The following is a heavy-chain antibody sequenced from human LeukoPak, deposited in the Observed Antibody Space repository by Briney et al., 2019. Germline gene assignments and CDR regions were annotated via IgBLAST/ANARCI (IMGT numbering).Heavy chain of an antibody. Sequence: SETLSLTCVVYGGSFSGYYWSWIRQPPGKGLEWIGEINHSGSTKYNPSLKSRVTISVDTSKNQFSLKLSSVTAADRAVYYCARRVGRYFGERAYYYNYMDVWDKGTTVTTSS. V-gene: IGHV4-34*01. J-gene: IGHJ6*03. CDR2: INHSGST. D-gene: IGHD3-10*01. CDR1: GGSFSGYY. CDR3: ARRVGRYFGERAYYYNYMDV.